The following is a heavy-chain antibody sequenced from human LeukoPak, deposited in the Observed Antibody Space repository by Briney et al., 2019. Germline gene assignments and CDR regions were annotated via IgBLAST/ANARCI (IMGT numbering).Heavy chain of an antibody. CDR3: AKEGRGGFDI. J-gene: IGHJ3*02. V-gene: IGHV3-30*02. D-gene: IGHD3-16*01. Sequence: GGSLRLSCAASGFTFSRSGMHWVRQAPGKGLEWMTFIGYDGSKIYYADSVKGRFTISRDNSKNTLYLQMNSLRAEDTAVYYCAKEGRGGFDIWGQGTMVTVSS. CDR2: IGYDGSKI. CDR1: GFTFSRSG.